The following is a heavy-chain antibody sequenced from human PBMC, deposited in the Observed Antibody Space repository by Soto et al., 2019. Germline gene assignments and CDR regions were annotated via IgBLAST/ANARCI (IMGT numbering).Heavy chain of an antibody. J-gene: IGHJ4*02. CDR3: ARDHPHSYGVYYFDY. V-gene: IGHV4-61*08. CDR1: GGSISSGDYY. Sequence: SETLSLTCTVSGGSISSGDYYWSWIRQPPGKGLEWIGEIYHSGSTNYNPSLKSRVTISVDKSKNQFSLKLSSVTAADTAVYYCARDHPHSYGVYYFDYWGQGTPVTVSS. D-gene: IGHD5-18*01. CDR2: IYHSGST.